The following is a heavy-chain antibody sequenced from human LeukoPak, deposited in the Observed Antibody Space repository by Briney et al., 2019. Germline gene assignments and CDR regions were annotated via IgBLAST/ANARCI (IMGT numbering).Heavy chain of an antibody. CDR3: ASRSGGYAY. D-gene: IGHD5-12*01. Sequence: PSETLSLTCAVSGGSISSGDYSWSWVRQPPGEGLEWNVYIYYSDSTYYSPSLKSRVTISADTSKNQFSLKVSSVTAADTAVYYCASRSGGYAYWGQGTLVTVSS. CDR2: IYYSDST. V-gene: IGHV4-30-4*07. J-gene: IGHJ4*02. CDR1: GGSISSGDYS.